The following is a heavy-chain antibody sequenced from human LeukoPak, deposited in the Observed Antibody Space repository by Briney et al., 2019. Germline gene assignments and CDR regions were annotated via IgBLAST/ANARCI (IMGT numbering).Heavy chain of an antibody. CDR3: AKDLRLPYYFDY. CDR2: ISGSGGST. D-gene: IGHD2-21*02. CDR1: GFTFSSYA. V-gene: IGHV3-23*01. Sequence: PGGSLSLSCAASGFTFSSYAMSWVRQAPGKGLEWVSDISGSGGSTYYADSVKGRFTISRDNSKNTLYLQMNSLRAEDTAVYYCAKDLRLPYYFDYWGQGTLVTVSS. J-gene: IGHJ4*02.